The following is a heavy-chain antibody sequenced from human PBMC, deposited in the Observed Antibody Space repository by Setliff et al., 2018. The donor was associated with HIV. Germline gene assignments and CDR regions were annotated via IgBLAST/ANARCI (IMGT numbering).Heavy chain of an antibody. J-gene: IGHJ3*01. V-gene: IGHV3-9*01. CDR1: GFTFDDYA. CDR3: ARWDLR. CDR2: INWNSGTI. D-gene: IGHD1-26*01. Sequence: SLRLSCAASGFTFDDYAMHWGRQAPGKGLEWVSGINWNSGTIAYADFVKGRFTISRDNTKNSLYLQMNSLRAEDTAVYYCARWDLRWGQGTMVTVSS.